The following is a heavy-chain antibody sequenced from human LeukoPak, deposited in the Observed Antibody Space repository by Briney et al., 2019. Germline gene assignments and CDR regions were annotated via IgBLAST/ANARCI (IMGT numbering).Heavy chain of an antibody. J-gene: IGHJ6*02. D-gene: IGHD6-13*01. V-gene: IGHV1-69*13. CDR3: GVRAAAGTYYYYGMDV. CDR1: GGTFSSYA. Sequence: GASVNVSCKASGGTFSSYAISWVRQAPGQGLEWMGGIIPIFGTANYAQKFQGRVTITADESTSTAYMELSSLRSEDTAVYYCGVRAAAGTYYYYGMDVWGQGTTVTVSS. CDR2: IIPIFGTA.